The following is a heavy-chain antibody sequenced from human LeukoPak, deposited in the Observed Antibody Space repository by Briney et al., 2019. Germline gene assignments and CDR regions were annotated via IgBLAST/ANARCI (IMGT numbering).Heavy chain of an antibody. V-gene: IGHV1-18*01. CDR2: ISAYNGNT. D-gene: IGHD2-21*02. CDR1: GYTFTSYG. Sequence: ASVKVSCKASGYTFTSYGISWVRQAPGQGLEWMGWISAYNGNTKFAQKFQGGVTMTTDTSTSTAYMELRSLRSDDTAVYYCARDVVVAALPGYWGQGTLVTVSS. J-gene: IGHJ4*02. CDR3: ARDVVVAALPGY.